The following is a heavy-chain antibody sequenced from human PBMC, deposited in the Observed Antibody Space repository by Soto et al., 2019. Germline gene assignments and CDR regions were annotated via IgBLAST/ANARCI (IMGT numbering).Heavy chain of an antibody. V-gene: IGHV4-59*08. CDR3: ARHPGGIFGVAPYNWFDP. CDR1: GGSISSYY. CDR2: IYYSGST. D-gene: IGHD3-3*01. Sequence: SSETLSLTCTVSGGSISSYYWSWIRQPPGKGLEWIGYIYYSGSTNYNPSLKSRVTISVDTSKNQFSLKLSSVTAADTAVYYCARHPGGIFGVAPYNWFDPWGQGTLVTVSS. J-gene: IGHJ5*02.